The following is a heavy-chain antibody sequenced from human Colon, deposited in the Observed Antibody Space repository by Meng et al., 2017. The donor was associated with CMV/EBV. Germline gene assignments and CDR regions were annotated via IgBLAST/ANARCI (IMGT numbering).Heavy chain of an antibody. J-gene: IGHJ4*02. V-gene: IGHV2-5*02. CDR3: AHSPYYYDSRGYYFFDF. D-gene: IGHD3-22*01. CDR1: FSFSPTEVG. Sequence: FSFSPTEVGVAWIRQPPGKALEWLALIYWDDDKRYSPSLKSRLTLTKDTSKNQVVLTMTNLDPGDTATYYCAHSPYYYDSRGYYFFDFWGPGTLVTVSS. CDR2: IYWDDDK.